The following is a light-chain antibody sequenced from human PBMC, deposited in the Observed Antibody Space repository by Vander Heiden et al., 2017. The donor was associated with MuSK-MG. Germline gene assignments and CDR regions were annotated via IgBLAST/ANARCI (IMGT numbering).Light chain of an antibody. CDR3: QQYNNYS. Sequence: DIQMTQSPSTLSASVGDRVTITCRASQSVSRWLAWDQQKPGRAPKLLIYEASSLKSGVKYRFSGSGSGTEFTLASSSLQNDDSETYYDQQYNNYSFGQGTKMEIK. J-gene: IGKJ2*01. CDR2: EAS. V-gene: IGKV1-5*03. CDR1: QSVSRW.